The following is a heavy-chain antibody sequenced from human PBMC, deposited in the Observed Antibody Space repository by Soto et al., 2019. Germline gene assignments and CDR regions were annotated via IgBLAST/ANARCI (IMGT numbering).Heavy chain of an antibody. CDR3: AHRVLRTVFGLVTTTAIYFDF. CDR1: GFSLTTSGVG. V-gene: IGHV2-5*02. CDR2: IYWDDDK. D-gene: IGHD3-3*01. J-gene: IGHJ4*02. Sequence: QITLNESGPTVVRPTETLTLTCRFSGFSLTTSGVGVGWIRQSPGKAPEWLALIYWDDDKRYSASLKSRLTIPKDTFKNQVVLTVSDLDRTDTATYYCAHRVLRTVFGLVTTTAIYFDFWGQGTPGAVSS.